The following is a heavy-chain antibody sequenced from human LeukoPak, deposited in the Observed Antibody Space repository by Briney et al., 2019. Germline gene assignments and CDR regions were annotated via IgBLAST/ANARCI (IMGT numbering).Heavy chain of an antibody. CDR2: IPYDGSNK. V-gene: IGHV3-30*04. Sequence: GRSLRLSCAASGFTFSSYAMHWVRQAPGKGLEWVAVIPYDGSNKYYADSVKGRFTISRDNSKNTLYLQMNSLRAEDTAVYYCARDGDRIAVAGTIDYWGQGTLVTVSS. CDR3: ARDGDRIAVAGTIDY. D-gene: IGHD6-19*01. CDR1: GFTFSSYA. J-gene: IGHJ4*02.